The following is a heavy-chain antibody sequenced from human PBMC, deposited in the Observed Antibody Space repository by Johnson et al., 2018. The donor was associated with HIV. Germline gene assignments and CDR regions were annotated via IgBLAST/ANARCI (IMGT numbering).Heavy chain of an antibody. J-gene: IGHJ3*02. V-gene: IGHV3-9*01. D-gene: IGHD5-12*01. CDR2: ISWNSGSI. Sequence: VQLVESGGGLVQPGRSLRLSCAASGFTFDDYAMHWVRLAPGKGLEWVSGISWNSGSIDYADSVKGRFTISRDNAKDSLFLQMNTLRAEDTALYYCAREDSGYVPDAFDIWGQGTMVTVSS. CDR1: GFTFDDYA. CDR3: AREDSGYVPDAFDI.